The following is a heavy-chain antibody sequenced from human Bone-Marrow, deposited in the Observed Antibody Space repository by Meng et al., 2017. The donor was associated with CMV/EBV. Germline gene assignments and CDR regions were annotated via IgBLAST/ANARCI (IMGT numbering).Heavy chain of an antibody. D-gene: IGHD2-2*02. Sequence: GGSLRLSCAASGFTFSDYYMSWIRQAPGKGLEWVSSISSSSSYIYYADSVKGRFTISRDNAKNSLYLQMNSLRAEDTAVYYCAREIVVVPAAIIQTPYYYYGMDVWGQGTTVTVSS. J-gene: IGHJ6*02. CDR2: ISSSSSYI. CDR1: GFTFSDYY. V-gene: IGHV3-11*06. CDR3: AREIVVVPAAIIQTPYYYYGMDV.